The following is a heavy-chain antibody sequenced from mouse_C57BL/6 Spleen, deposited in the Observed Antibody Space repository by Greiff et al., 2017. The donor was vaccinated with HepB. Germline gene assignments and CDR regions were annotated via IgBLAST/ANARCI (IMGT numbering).Heavy chain of an antibody. CDR1: YTFTDYYM. CDR3: SSGDYRVY. Sequence: VQLQQSGPELVKPGASVKMSCKASGYTFTDYYMHWVKQKPGKGLEWIGEIYPGSGNTYYNEKFKGKATLTADTSSSTAYMQLSSLTSEDSAVYFCASSGDYRVYWGQGTTLTVSS. CDR2: YPGSGNTY. V-gene: IGHV1-83*01. J-gene: IGHJ2*01. D-gene: IGHD2-14*01.